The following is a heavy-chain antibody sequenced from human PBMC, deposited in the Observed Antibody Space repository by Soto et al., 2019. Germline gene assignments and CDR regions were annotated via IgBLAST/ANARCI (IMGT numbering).Heavy chain of an antibody. CDR2: TYYRSKWYN. Sequence: SQTLSLTCAISGDGVSSNSAAWNWIRQSPSRGLEWLGRTYYRSKWYNDYAVSVKSRITINPDTSKNQFSLQLNSVTPEDTAVYYCAGGYCSGGSCYSGYCYGMDVWGQGTTVTVSS. D-gene: IGHD2-15*01. V-gene: IGHV6-1*01. CDR3: AGGYCSGGSCYSGYCYGMDV. CDR1: GDGVSSNSAA. J-gene: IGHJ6*02.